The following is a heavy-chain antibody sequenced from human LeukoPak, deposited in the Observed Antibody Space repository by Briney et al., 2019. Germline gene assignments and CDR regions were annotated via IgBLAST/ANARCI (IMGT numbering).Heavy chain of an antibody. CDR3: ARDLDGYSGNYMDY. CDR2: VSSSSSYI. CDR1: GFTFSSYS. Sequence: GGSLRLSCAASGFTFSSYSMNWVRQAPGKGLEWVSSVSSSSSYIYYADSVKGRFTISRDNAKNSLYLQMNSLRAEDTAVYYCARDLDGYSGNYMDYWGQGTLVTVSS. J-gene: IGHJ4*02. V-gene: IGHV3-21*01. D-gene: IGHD5-12*01.